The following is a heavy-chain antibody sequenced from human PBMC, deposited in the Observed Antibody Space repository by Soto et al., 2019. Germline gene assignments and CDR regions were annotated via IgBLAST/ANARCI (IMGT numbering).Heavy chain of an antibody. CDR3: AKEGVYCSGGSCYDYYYYYGMDV. CDR2: IIGSGGST. CDR1: GFICSSYD. Sequence: GGSLRLSCAASGFICSSYDMSWVRQAPGKGLEWVSAIIGSGGSTYYADSVKGRFTISRDNSKNTLHLQMISLRAEDTAVYYCAKEGVYCSGGSCYDYYYYYGMDVWGQGTTVTVSS. D-gene: IGHD2-15*01. J-gene: IGHJ6*02. V-gene: IGHV3-23*01.